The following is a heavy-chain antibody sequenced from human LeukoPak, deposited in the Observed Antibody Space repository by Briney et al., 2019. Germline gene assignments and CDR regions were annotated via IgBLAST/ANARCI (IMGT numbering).Heavy chain of an antibody. J-gene: IGHJ5*02. D-gene: IGHD2/OR15-2a*01. CDR1: GYSFTSYW. CDR2: IYPGDSNT. V-gene: IGHV5-51*01. Sequence: LGESLKISCKGSGYSFTSYWIAWVRQMPGKGLEWMGSIYPGDSNTRYNPSFQGQVTTSADKSISTAYLQWGSLRASDIAIYYCARHKNIADWFDPWGQGTLVTVSS. CDR3: ARHKNIADWFDP.